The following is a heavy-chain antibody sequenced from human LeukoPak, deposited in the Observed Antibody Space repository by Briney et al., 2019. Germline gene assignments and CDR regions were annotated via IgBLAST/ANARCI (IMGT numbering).Heavy chain of an antibody. CDR2: IYYSGST. Sequence: PSETLSLTCAVYGGSFSGYYWSWVRQPPGKGLEWIGSIYYSGSTYYNPSLKSRVTISVDTSKNQFSLKLSSVTAADTAVYYCARCSYYDFWSGYLYWGQGTLVTVSS. V-gene: IGHV4-34*01. J-gene: IGHJ4*02. CDR1: GGSFSGYY. D-gene: IGHD3-3*01. CDR3: ARCSYYDFWSGYLY.